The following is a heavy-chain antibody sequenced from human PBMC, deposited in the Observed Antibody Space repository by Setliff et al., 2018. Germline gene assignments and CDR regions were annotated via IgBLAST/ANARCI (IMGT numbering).Heavy chain of an antibody. CDR1: GGIFNSFS. V-gene: IGHV1-69*06. Sequence: SVKVSCKASGGIFNSFSIPWVRQAPGQGLEWMGRIIPLFETTNYVEKFQGRVTITADKATSTAYMELSTLTSEDTAVYDCALEYSNSAPTVYYYMDVWGKGTTVTVSS. J-gene: IGHJ6*03. CDR3: ALEYSNSAPTVYYYMDV. CDR2: IIPLFETT. D-gene: IGHD6-6*01.